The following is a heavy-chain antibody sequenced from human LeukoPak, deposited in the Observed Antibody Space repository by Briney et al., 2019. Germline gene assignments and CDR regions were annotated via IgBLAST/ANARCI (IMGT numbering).Heavy chain of an antibody. CDR1: GFSFSTYS. CDR2: ISSSSSAI. J-gene: IGHJ6*03. V-gene: IGHV3-48*04. CDR3: ARDWYYDFPGAPDMDV. D-gene: IGHD3-3*01. Sequence: GGSLRLSCAASGFSFSTYSMNWVRQAPGKGLEWVSYISSSSSAIYYADSVKGRFTISRDNAKNSLYLQMNSLRAEDTAVYYCARDWYYDFPGAPDMDVWGKGTTVTVSS.